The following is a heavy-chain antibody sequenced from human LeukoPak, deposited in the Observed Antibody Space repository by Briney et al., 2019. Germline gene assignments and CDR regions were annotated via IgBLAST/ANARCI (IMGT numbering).Heavy chain of an antibody. Sequence: SETLSLTCTVSSGSISGYYWSWIRQPPGKGLEWIGYIYTSGSTNYNPSLKSRVTISVDTSKNQFSLKLSSVTAADTAVYYCARLEYSSSSPFGYWGQGTLVTVSS. CDR3: ARLEYSSSSPFGY. V-gene: IGHV4-4*09. CDR1: SGSISGYY. CDR2: IYTSGST. D-gene: IGHD6-6*01. J-gene: IGHJ4*02.